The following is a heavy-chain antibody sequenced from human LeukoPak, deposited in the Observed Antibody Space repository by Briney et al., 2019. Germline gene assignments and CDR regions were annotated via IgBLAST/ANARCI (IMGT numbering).Heavy chain of an antibody. Sequence: SVKVSCKVSGGTFSSYAISWVRQAPGQGLEWMGRIIPIFGTANYAQKFQGRVTITTDESTSTAYMELSSLRSEDTAVYYCAREGDILTGYSPWGQGTLVTVSS. CDR2: IIPIFGTA. CDR3: AREGDILTGYSP. D-gene: IGHD3-9*01. J-gene: IGHJ5*02. CDR1: GGTFSSYA. V-gene: IGHV1-69*05.